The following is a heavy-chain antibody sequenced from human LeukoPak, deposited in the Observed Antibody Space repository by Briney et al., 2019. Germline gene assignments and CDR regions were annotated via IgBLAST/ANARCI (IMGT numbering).Heavy chain of an antibody. J-gene: IGHJ4*02. CDR2: ISGSGGST. Sequence: GGSLRLSCAASGFTFSSDAMSWVRQAPGKGLEWVSAISGSGGSTYYADSVKGRFTISRDNSKNTLYLQMNSLRAEDTAVYYCAKEVTRGYYYDSSGLDYWGQGTLVTVSS. V-gene: IGHV3-23*01. CDR3: AKEVTRGYYYDSSGLDY. CDR1: GFTFSSDA. D-gene: IGHD3-22*01.